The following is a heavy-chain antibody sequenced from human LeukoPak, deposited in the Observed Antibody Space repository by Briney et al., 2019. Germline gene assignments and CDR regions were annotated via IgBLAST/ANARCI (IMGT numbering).Heavy chain of an antibody. Sequence: ASVKVSCKASGYTFTNYFVYWVRQATGQGLEWMGWMNPNSGNTGYAQKFQGRVTMTRNTSISTAYMELSSLRSEDTAVYYCARQADAFDIWGQGTMVTVSS. J-gene: IGHJ3*02. V-gene: IGHV1-8*02. CDR1: GYTFTNYF. CDR2: MNPNSGNT. CDR3: ARQADAFDI.